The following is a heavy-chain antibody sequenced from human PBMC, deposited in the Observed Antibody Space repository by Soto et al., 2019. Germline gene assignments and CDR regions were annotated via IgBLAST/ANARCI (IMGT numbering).Heavy chain of an antibody. CDR2: IWNDGTKS. V-gene: IGHV3-33*01. D-gene: IGHD1-26*01. CDR1: GFTFRSHA. Sequence: QLLLVQSGGGVVQPGKSLRLSCAASGFTFRSHAMHWVRQAPGKGLEWVGIIWNDGTKSLYAASVKGRFTISRDNSNNTLLMHMNSLTAEDTAVYFCARGETGSHYWAMDFWGQGALVIVSS. CDR3: ARGETGSHYWAMDF. J-gene: IGHJ4*02.